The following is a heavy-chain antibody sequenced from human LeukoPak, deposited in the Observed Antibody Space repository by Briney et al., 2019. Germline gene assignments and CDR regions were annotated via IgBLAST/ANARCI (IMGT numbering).Heavy chain of an antibody. J-gene: IGHJ4*02. D-gene: IGHD6-19*01. CDR1: GGSISSYY. CDR3: ARHRSGVWFFLDY. Sequence: SETLSLTCTVSGGSISSYYWSWIRQPAGKGLEWIGRIYTSGTTNYNPSLKSRVTISLDKSKNQFSLQLSSVTDADTAVYYCARHRSGVWFFLDYWGQGTQVTVSP. CDR2: IYTSGTT. V-gene: IGHV4-4*07.